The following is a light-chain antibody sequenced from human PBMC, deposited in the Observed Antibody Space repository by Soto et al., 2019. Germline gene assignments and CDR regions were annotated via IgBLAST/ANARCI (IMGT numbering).Light chain of an antibody. Sequence: QPVLTQPRSVSGSPGQSVTISCTGTSSDVGNYNSVSWYQHHPGKAPKLMIYDVNKWPSGVPDRFSGSKSGNTASLTISGLQAEDEADYYCCSYIGSYSYVFGTGTKVTV. V-gene: IGLV2-11*01. CDR2: DVN. CDR3: CSYIGSYSYV. CDR1: SSDVGNYNS. J-gene: IGLJ1*01.